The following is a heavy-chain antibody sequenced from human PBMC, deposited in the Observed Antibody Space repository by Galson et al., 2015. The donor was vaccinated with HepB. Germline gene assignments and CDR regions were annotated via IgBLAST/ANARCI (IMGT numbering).Heavy chain of an antibody. Sequence: SVKVSCKASGGTFSSYAISWVRQAPGQGLEWMGGIIPIFGTANYAQKFQGRVTITADESTSTAYMELSSLRSEDTAVYYCARSRYSGSYSHYYYGMDVWGQGTTVTVSS. CDR2: IIPIFGTA. CDR1: GGTFSSYA. J-gene: IGHJ6*02. D-gene: IGHD1-26*01. CDR3: ARSRYSGSYSHYYYGMDV. V-gene: IGHV1-69*13.